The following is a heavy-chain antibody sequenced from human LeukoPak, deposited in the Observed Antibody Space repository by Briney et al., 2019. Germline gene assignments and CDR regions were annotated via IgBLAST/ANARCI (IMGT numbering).Heavy chain of an antibody. CDR2: IYYSGST. CDR1: GGSISSYY. Sequence: PSETLSLTCTVSGGSISSYYWSWIRQPPGKGLEWIGHIYYSGSTNYNPSLKSRVTISIDTSKNQFSLKLSSVTAADTAVYYCTKDYSGWSRDYWGQGTLVTVSS. J-gene: IGHJ4*02. CDR3: TKDYSGWSRDY. D-gene: IGHD6-19*01. V-gene: IGHV4-59*01.